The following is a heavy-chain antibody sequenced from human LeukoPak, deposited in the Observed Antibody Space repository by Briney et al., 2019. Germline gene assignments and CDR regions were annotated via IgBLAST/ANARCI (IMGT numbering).Heavy chain of an antibody. CDR3: AKSPGYGDYIGYYFDY. CDR1: GFTFSSYA. CDR2: ISGSGGNT. Sequence: GGSLRLSCAASGFTFSSYAMSWVRQAPRKGLEWVSAISGSGGNTYYTDSIKGRFTISRDNSKNTVYLQMNSLRADDTAAYYCAKSPGYGDYIGYYFDYWGQGTLVTVSS. J-gene: IGHJ4*02. V-gene: IGHV3-23*01. D-gene: IGHD4-17*01.